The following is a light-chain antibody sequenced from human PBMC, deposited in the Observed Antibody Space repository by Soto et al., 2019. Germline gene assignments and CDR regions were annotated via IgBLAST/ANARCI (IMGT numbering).Light chain of an antibody. J-gene: IGLJ3*02. V-gene: IGLV1-47*02. CDR1: SSNIGTNY. CDR3: AAWDNSLSGWV. Sequence: QSALTQPPSASGTPGQRVTISCSGGSSNIGTNYVYWYQQLPGTAPKLLIFSNDQRPSGVPDRLSGSKSGTSASLAISGLRSEDEADYYCAAWDNSLSGWVFGGGTQLTVL. CDR2: SND.